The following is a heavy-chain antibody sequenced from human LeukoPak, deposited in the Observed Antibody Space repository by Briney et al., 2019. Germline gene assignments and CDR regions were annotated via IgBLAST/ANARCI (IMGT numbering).Heavy chain of an antibody. CDR1: GGSFSGYY. CDR3: ARVAHSGSYTNWFDP. J-gene: IGHJ5*02. V-gene: IGHV4-34*09. CDR2: IYYSGST. Sequence: SETLSLTCAVYGGSFSGYYWSWIRQPPGKGLEWIGYIYYSGSTYYNPSLKSRVTISVDTSKNQFSLKLSSVTAADTAVYYCARVAHSGSYTNWFDPWGQGTLVTVSS. D-gene: IGHD1-26*01.